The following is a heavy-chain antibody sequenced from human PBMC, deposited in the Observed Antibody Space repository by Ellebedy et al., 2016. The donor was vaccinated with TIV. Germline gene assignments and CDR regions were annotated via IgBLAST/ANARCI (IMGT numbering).Heavy chain of an antibody. Sequence: GGSLRLXXAASGFTFSSYAMSWVRQAPGKGLGWVSAISGSGGSTYYADSVKGRFTISRDNSKNTLYLQMNSLRAEDTAVYYCAKDLDYGDGHDYWGQGTLVTVSS. CDR1: GFTFSSYA. J-gene: IGHJ4*02. CDR3: AKDLDYGDGHDY. D-gene: IGHD4-17*01. CDR2: ISGSGGST. V-gene: IGHV3-23*01.